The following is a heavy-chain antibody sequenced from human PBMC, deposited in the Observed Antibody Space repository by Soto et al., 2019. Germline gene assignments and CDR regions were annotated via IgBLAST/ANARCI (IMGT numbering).Heavy chain of an antibody. Sequence: EVQLVESGGGLVQPGGSLRLSCAASGFTFSNYGMSWVRQAPGKGLEWVANIKKDETEEYYVDSVKGRFTISRDDAKNSLFLQMNSLRAEDTAVYYCAAYCSSISCTPFHGYSWGQGTLVTVSS. V-gene: IGHV3-7*03. CDR1: GFTFSNYG. CDR3: AAYCSSISCTPFHGYS. J-gene: IGHJ4*02. CDR2: IKKDETEE. D-gene: IGHD2-2*01.